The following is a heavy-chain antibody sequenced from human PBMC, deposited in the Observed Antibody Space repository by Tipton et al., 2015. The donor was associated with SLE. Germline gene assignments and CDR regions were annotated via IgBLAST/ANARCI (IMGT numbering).Heavy chain of an antibody. Sequence: TLSLTCTVSGGSLSCYYWSWIRQPPGKGLEWIAYIYYSGSTNYNPSLKSRVTISVDTSKNEFSLKLGSVTAADTAVYFCARAPGYYFDYWGQGTLVTVSS. V-gene: IGHV4-59*01. J-gene: IGHJ4*02. CDR2: IYYSGST. CDR3: ARAPGYYFDY. CDR1: GGSLSCYY.